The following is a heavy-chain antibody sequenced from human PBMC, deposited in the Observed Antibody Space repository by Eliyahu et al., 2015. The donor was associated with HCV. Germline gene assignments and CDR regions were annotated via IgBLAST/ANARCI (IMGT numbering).Heavy chain of an antibody. Sequence: QLQLQESGPGLVKPSETLSLTCTVSGESISRDDYSWGWIRQPPGKGLEWIGGLFFYGDTYFNPSLKSRVTMSLETSTNQFFLRLNSVTAADTAVYFCARPGSTSGWFYFDSWGRGTLVTVSS. CDR1: GESISRDDYS. CDR3: ARPGSTSGWFYFDS. V-gene: IGHV4-39*01. J-gene: IGHJ4*02. D-gene: IGHD6-19*01. CDR2: LFFYGDT.